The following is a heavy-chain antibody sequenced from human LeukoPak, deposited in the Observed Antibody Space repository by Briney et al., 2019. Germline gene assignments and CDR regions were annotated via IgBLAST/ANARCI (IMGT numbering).Heavy chain of an antibody. D-gene: IGHD6-13*01. CDR3: AREGPCIAAVSALYAFDI. Sequence: GASVKVSCKASGYTFTGYYMHWVRQAPGQGLEWMGWINPNSGGTNYAQKFQGRVTMTRDTSISTAYMELSRLRSDDTAVYYCAREGPCIAAVSALYAFDIWGQGTMVTVSS. CDR1: GYTFTGYY. V-gene: IGHV1-2*02. J-gene: IGHJ3*02. CDR2: INPNSGGT.